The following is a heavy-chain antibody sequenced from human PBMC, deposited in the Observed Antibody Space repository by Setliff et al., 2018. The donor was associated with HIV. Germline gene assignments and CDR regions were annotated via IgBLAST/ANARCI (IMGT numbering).Heavy chain of an antibody. CDR1: GFTFDDYG. D-gene: IGHD6-13*01. Sequence: GGSLRLSCAASGFTFDDYGMSWVRQAPGKGPEWVSGIFWNGASTGYADSVKGRFTISRDNAKNSLYLQMNSLRAEDTAVYYCARATFSSSWYPFDGFDTWGQGTMVT. J-gene: IGHJ3*02. V-gene: IGHV3-20*04. CDR3: ARATFSSSWYPFDGFDT. CDR2: IFWNGAST.